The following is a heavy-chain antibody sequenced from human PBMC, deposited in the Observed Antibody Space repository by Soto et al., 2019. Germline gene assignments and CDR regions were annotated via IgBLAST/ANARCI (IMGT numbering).Heavy chain of an antibody. V-gene: IGHV5-51*01. D-gene: IGHD3-10*01. CDR3: ASLVEMSTITSAVDP. Sequence: PGESRKISCKGSGYRFTSHWIGWVRQMPGKGLEWMGIIYPGDSDTRYSPSFQGQVTMSADKSIGTAYLQWSSLKASDTAIYFCASLVEMSTITSAVDPWGQGTPVTYSS. CDR2: IYPGDSDT. J-gene: IGHJ5*02. CDR1: GYRFTSHW.